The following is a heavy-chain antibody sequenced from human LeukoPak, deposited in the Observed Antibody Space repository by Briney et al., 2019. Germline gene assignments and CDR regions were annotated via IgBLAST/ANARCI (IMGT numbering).Heavy chain of an antibody. V-gene: IGHV3-30*19. J-gene: IGHJ6*02. D-gene: IGHD2-15*01. CDR1: GGSISSNN. CDR3: ARDRCSGGSCYGYYYGMDV. Sequence: TLSLTCAVSGGSISSNNWWSWVRQAPGKGLEWVAVISYDGSNKYYADSVKGRFTISRDNSKNTLYLQMNSLRAEDTAVYYCARDRCSGGSCYGYYYGMDVWGQGTTVTVSS. CDR2: ISYDGSNK.